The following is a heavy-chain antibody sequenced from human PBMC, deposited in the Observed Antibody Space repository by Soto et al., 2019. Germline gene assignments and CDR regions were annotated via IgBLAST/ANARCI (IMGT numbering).Heavy chain of an antibody. CDR2: ISHDGTYG. CDR3: AKDGGSGSYSGWFDP. J-gene: IGHJ5*02. Sequence: GSLSLSCAASRFTFNRNGMHWVRQAPGKGLEWVAVISHDGTYGFYADSVKGRFSISRDNSKNTVFLEMNSLRVEDTAVYYCAKDGGSGSYSGWFDPWGQGSLVTVSS. CDR1: RFTFNRNG. D-gene: IGHD3-10*01. V-gene: IGHV3-30*18.